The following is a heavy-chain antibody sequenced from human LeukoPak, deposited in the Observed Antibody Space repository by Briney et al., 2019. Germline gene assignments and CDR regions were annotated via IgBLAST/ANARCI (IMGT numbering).Heavy chain of an antibody. V-gene: IGHV3-11*04. CDR1: GFTFSDYY. D-gene: IGHD6-19*01. CDR3: ARSRVSIKSSGWYIFNY. CDR2: ISSSGSTI. J-gene: IGHJ4*02. Sequence: GGSLRLSCAASGFTFSDYYMSWIRQAPGKGLEWVSYISSSGSTIYYADSVKGRFTISRDNAKNSLYLQMNSLRAEDTAVYYCARSRVSIKSSGWYIFNYWGQGTLVTVSS.